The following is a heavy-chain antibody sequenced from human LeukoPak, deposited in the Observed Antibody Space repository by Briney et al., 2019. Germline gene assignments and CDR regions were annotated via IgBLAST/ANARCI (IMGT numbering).Heavy chain of an antibody. CDR1: GFSFSSDG. CDR3: AHGTMYQLDY. D-gene: IGHD2-2*01. J-gene: IGHJ4*02. Sequence: LPGGSLRLSCSASGFSFSSDGMSWVRQAPGKGLEWVSGILGGAGSTYYADSVKGRFTISRDNSKNTLYLQMNSLRAEDTAVYYCAHGTMYQLDYWGQGTLVTVSS. V-gene: IGHV3-23*01. CDR2: ILGGAGST.